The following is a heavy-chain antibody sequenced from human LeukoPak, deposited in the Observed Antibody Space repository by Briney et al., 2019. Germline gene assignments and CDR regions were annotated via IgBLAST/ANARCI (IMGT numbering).Heavy chain of an antibody. Sequence: GGSLRLSCAASGFTFSNYAMHWVRQAPGKRLEYVSAISSNGGSTYYANSVKGRFTIPRDKSKNTVYLKMGSLRAEDMAVYYCARETRSGDAFDIWGQGTMVTVSS. CDR3: ARETRSGDAFDI. J-gene: IGHJ3*02. CDR2: ISSNGGST. D-gene: IGHD3-3*01. V-gene: IGHV3-64*01. CDR1: GFTFSNYA.